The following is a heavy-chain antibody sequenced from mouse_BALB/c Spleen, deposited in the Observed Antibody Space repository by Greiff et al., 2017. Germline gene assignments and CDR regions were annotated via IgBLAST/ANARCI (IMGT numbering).Heavy chain of an antibody. CDR1: GFTFSSYA. CDR2: ISSGGST. Sequence: EVKLVESGGGLVKPGGSLKLSCAASGFTFSSYAMSWVRQTPEKRLEWVASISSGGSTYYPDSVKGRFTISRDNARNILYLQMSSLRSEDTAMYYCARVGYDYLWFAYWGQGTLVTVSA. CDR3: ARVGYDYLWFAY. D-gene: IGHD2-4*01. J-gene: IGHJ3*01. V-gene: IGHV5-6-5*01.